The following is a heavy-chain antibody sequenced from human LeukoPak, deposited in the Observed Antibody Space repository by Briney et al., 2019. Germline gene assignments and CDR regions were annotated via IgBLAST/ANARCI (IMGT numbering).Heavy chain of an antibody. D-gene: IGHD6-19*01. V-gene: IGHV3-23*01. CDR2: ISGSGGST. CDR1: GFTFSSYA. CDR3: AKDPGYSSGWYFAGGAEMFGYAFDI. Sequence: GGSLRLSCAASGFTFSSYAMSWVRQAPGKGLEWVSAISGSGGSTYYADSVKGRFTISRDNSKNTLYLQMNSLRAEDTAVYYCAKDPGYSSGWYFAGGAEMFGYAFDIWGQGTMVTVSS. J-gene: IGHJ3*02.